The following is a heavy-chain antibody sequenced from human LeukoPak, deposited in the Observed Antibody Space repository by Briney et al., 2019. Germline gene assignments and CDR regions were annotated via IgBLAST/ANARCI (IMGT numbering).Heavy chain of an antibody. D-gene: IGHD3-3*01. Sequence: KSGGSLRLSCAASGFTFSNAWMSWVRQAPGKGLEWVGRIKSKTDGGTTDYAAPVKGRFTISRDDSKNTLYLQMNSLKTEDTAVYYCTTDHPETLRFLEWLLQDWFDPWGQGTLVTVSS. CDR3: TTDHPETLRFLEWLLQDWFDP. CDR2: IKSKTDGGTT. CDR1: GFTFSNAW. J-gene: IGHJ5*02. V-gene: IGHV3-15*01.